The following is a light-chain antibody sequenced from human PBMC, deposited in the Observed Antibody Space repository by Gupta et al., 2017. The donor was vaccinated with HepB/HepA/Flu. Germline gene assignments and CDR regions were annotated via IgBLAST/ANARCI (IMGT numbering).Light chain of an antibody. CDR2: SDT. V-gene: IGLV1-40*01. CDR3: QSFDGSLSGSRV. J-gene: IGLJ3*02. CDR1: RSNIGAGYD. Sequence: QSVLTQPPSVSGAPGQRITISCIGSRSNIGAGYDVHWYQHLPGKAPKVLIYSDTNRPSGVPDRFSGSKSGTSASLAITGLQAEDEADYYCQSFDGSLSGSRVFGGGTKLTVL.